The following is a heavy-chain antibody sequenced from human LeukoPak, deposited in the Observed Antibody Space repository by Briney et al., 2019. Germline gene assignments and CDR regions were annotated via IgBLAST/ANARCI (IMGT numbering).Heavy chain of an antibody. V-gene: IGHV3-23*01. D-gene: IGHD3-10*01. CDR3: AKGFGFINAADY. J-gene: IGHJ4*02. CDR2: ISGSGGST. Sequence: PGGSLRLSCAASGFTFSSYAMSWVRQAPGKGLEWVSAISGSGGSTYHADSVKGRFTISRDNSKNTLYLQMNSLRAEDTAVYYCAKGFGFINAADYWGQGTLVTVSS. CDR1: GFTFSSYA.